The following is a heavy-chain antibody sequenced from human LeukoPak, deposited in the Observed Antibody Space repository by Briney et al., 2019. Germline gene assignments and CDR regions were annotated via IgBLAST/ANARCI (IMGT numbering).Heavy chain of an antibody. V-gene: IGHV3-20*04. Sequence: GGSLRLSCAASGFTFDDYGMSWVRQAPGKGLEWVSGINWNGSSTGYADSVKGRFTISRDNAKKSLYLQMNSLRAEDTALYYCARRSTGRAGYYFDYWGQGTLVTVSS. CDR1: GFTFDDYG. CDR2: INWNGSST. D-gene: IGHD3-10*01. J-gene: IGHJ4*02. CDR3: ARRSTGRAGYYFDY.